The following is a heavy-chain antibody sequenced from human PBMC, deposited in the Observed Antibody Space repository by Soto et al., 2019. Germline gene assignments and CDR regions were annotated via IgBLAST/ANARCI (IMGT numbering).Heavy chain of an antibody. J-gene: IGHJ5*02. Sequence: SETLSLTCTVSGGSISSYYWSWIRQPPGKGLEWIGYIYYSGSTNYNPSLKSRVTISVDTSKNQFSLKLSSVTAADTAVSYCGRGRISSSWYWFDPWGQETRVTVPP. V-gene: IGHV4-59*01. CDR1: GGSISSYY. CDR3: GRGRISSSWYWFDP. CDR2: IYYSGST. D-gene: IGHD6-13*01.